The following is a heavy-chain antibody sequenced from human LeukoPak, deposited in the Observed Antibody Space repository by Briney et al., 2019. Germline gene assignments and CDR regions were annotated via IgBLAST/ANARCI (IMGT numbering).Heavy chain of an antibody. J-gene: IGHJ5*02. CDR2: VYPAGSII. CDR1: EYDFANYW. D-gene: IGHD2/OR15-2a*01. CDR3: ARRRYFDTYLDP. Sequence: GESLKISCKGPEYDFANYWIGWVRQMPGRGLEWMGIVYPAGSIIHYSPSFQGQATISVDRSVSTAYLQWTSLKASDSAMYFCARRRYFDTYLDPWGQGTLVTVSS. V-gene: IGHV5-51*01.